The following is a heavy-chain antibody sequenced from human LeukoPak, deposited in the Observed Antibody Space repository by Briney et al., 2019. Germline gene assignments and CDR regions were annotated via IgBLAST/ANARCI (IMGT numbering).Heavy chain of an antibody. D-gene: IGHD3-9*01. J-gene: IGHJ6*03. Sequence: GGSLRLSCAASGFTFSSYWMSWVRQAPGKGLEWVANIKQDGSEKYYVDSVKGRFTISRDNAKNSLYLQMNSLRAEDTALYYCARAPRNYDILTGYYNQYYYMDVWGKGTTVTVSS. V-gene: IGHV3-7*03. CDR3: ARAPRNYDILTGYYNQYYYMDV. CDR1: GFTFSSYW. CDR2: IKQDGSEK.